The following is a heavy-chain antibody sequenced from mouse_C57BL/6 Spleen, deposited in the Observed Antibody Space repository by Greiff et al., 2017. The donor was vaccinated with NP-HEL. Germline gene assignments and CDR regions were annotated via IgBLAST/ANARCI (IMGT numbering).Heavy chain of an antibody. V-gene: IGHV1-18*01. CDR3: ARRGVAPFDD. CDR2: INPNNGGT. D-gene: IGHD1-1*02. Sequence: EVQLQQSGPELVKPGASVKIPCKASGYTFTDYNMDWVKQSHGKSLEWIGDINPNNGGTIYNQKFKGKATLTVDKSSSTAYMELRSLTSEDTAVYYCARRGVAPFDDWGQGTTLTVSS. J-gene: IGHJ2*01. CDR1: GYTFTDYN.